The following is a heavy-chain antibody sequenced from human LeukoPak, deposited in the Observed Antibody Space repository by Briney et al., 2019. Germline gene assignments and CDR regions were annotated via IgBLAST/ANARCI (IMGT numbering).Heavy chain of an antibody. V-gene: IGHV4-59*01. CDR2: IYYSGTT. J-gene: IGHJ4*02. CDR3: ARDVFWRGSDY. D-gene: IGHD3-3*01. CDR1: GGSISSYY. Sequence: SGTLSLTCTVSGGSISSYYWSWIRQPPGKGLEWIGYIYYSGTTNYNPSLKSRVTISVDTSKNQFSLKLTSVTAADTAVYYCARDVFWRGSDYWGQGTLVTVSS.